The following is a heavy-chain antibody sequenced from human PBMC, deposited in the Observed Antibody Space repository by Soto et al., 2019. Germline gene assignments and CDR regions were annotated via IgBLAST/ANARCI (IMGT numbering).Heavy chain of an antibody. Sequence: QVQLVLSGAEVKKPGSSVKVSCTASGGTFSSYAISWVRQAPGQGLEWMGGIIPIFGTANYAQKFQGRVTITADESTSTAYMELSSLRSEDTAVYYCARDIRSTVPNYGMDVWGQGTTVTVSS. CDR3: ARDIRSTVPNYGMDV. CDR1: GGTFSSYA. V-gene: IGHV1-69*01. CDR2: IIPIFGTA. J-gene: IGHJ6*02. D-gene: IGHD2-21*02.